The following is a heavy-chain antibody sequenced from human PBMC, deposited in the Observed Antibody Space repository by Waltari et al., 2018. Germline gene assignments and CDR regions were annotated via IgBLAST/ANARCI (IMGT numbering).Heavy chain of an antibody. CDR3: ARRRGLGVRFGVEYYGMDV. Sequence: EVQLVQSGAEVKKPGESLKISCKGSGYSFTSYWIGWVRPLPGKGLEWMGIIYPGESYTRYSPAFQGQVTSSADKSISTAYLQWSSLKASDTAMYYCARRRGLGVRFGVEYYGMDVWGQGTTVTVSS. CDR2: IYPGESYT. V-gene: IGHV5-51*03. J-gene: IGHJ6*02. D-gene: IGHD3-3*01. CDR1: GYSFTSYW.